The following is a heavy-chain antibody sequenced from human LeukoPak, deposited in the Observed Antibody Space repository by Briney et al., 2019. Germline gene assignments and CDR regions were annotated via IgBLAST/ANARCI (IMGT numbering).Heavy chain of an antibody. CDR2: ISTAGGDA. Sequence: ASVKVSCKASGYTFTSYGISWVRQAPGRGLEWMAWISTAGGDAIYTHQLHDRLTVTRDTSTSTVYMELRSLISDDTALYYCASKGDGFCSSSRCQGAFDYWGQGSMVTVSS. CDR3: ASKGDGFCSSSRCQGAFDY. V-gene: IGHV1-18*01. J-gene: IGHJ3*01. CDR1: GYTFTSYG. D-gene: IGHD2-2*01.